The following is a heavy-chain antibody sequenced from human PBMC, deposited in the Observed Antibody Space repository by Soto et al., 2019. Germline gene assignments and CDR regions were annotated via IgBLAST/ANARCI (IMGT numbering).Heavy chain of an antibody. V-gene: IGHV4-38-2*01. Sequence: TSETLSLTCAVSGYSLTSGYYCGWIRQPPGKGLEWIGSIYHSGDTYYNPSLKSRVTISVDTSKNHFSLKLTSVTAADTAVYYCARARIVVAGTIVDYWGQGTLVT. CDR1: GYSLTSGYY. J-gene: IGHJ4*02. CDR3: ARARIVVAGTIVDY. CDR2: IYHSGDT. D-gene: IGHD6-19*01.